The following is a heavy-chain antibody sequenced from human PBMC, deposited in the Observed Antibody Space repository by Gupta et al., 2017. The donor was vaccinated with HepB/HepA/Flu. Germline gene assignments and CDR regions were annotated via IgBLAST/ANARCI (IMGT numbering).Heavy chain of an antibody. Sequence: QLQLQESGPGLVQPSETLSLTCTVSGGSISSSSYYWGWIRQPPGKGLEWIGSIYYSGSTYYNPSLKSRVTISVDTSKNQFSLKLSSVTAADTAVYYCARHSGIQPIPFDYWGQGTLVTVSS. CDR3: ARHSGIQPIPFDY. D-gene: IGHD5-18*01. CDR1: GGSISSSSYY. V-gene: IGHV4-39*01. J-gene: IGHJ4*02. CDR2: IYYSGST.